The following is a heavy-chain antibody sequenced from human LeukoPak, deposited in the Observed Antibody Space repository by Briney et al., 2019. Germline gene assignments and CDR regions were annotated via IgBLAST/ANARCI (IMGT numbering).Heavy chain of an antibody. D-gene: IGHD6-19*01. CDR1: GLSFSTSY. V-gene: IGHV3-74*01. CDR3: ARDTSGSGWYVLRRGLDP. Sequence: GGSLRLSCEASGLSFSTSYMHWVRQTPGKGLVWVSRIHSTGAYIDYVDSVKGRFIISRDNAKNTLYLQMNSLRAEDTAVYYCARDTSGSGWYVLRRGLDPWGQGTLVTVSS. CDR2: IHSTGAYI. J-gene: IGHJ5*02.